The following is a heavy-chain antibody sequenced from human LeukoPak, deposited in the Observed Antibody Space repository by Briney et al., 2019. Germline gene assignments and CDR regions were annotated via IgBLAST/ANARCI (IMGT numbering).Heavy chain of an antibody. CDR2: INHSGST. Sequence: SETLSLTCAVYGGSFSGYYWSWIRQPPGKGLEWIGEINHSGSTNYNPSLKSRVTISVDTSKNQFSLKLSSVTAADTAVYYCARQAYCGGGTCYPFHYWGQGTLVTVSS. J-gene: IGHJ4*02. CDR3: ARQAYCGGGTCYPFHY. CDR1: GGSFSGYY. D-gene: IGHD2-15*01. V-gene: IGHV4-34*01.